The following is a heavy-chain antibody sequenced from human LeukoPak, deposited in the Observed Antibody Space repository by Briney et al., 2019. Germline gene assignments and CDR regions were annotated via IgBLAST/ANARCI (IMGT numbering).Heavy chain of an antibody. CDR1: GGSFSGYY. CDR2: INHSGST. CDR3: ARDDILTGYSFDY. V-gene: IGHV4-34*01. Sequence: PSETLSLTCAVYGGSFSGYYWSWIRQPPGKGLEWIGEINHSGSTNYNPSLKSRVTISVDTSKNQFSLKLSSVTAADTAVYYCARDDILTGYSFDYWGQGTLVTVPS. D-gene: IGHD3-9*01. J-gene: IGHJ4*02.